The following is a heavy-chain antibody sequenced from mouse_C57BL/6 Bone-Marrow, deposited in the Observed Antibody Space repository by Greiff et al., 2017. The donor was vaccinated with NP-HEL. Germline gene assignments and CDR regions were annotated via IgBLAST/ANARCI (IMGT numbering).Heavy chain of an antibody. Sequence: VKLVESGPGLVAPSQRLSITCTVSGFSFTSYGVDWVRQSPGKGLEWLGVIWGVGSTNYNSALKSRLSISKDNSKSQVFLKMNSLQTDDTAMYYCARGEAYYGRPWFAYWGQGTLVTVSA. V-gene: IGHV2-6*01. CDR1: GFSFTSYG. CDR3: ARGEAYYGRPWFAY. D-gene: IGHD2-10*01. CDR2: IWGVGST. J-gene: IGHJ3*01.